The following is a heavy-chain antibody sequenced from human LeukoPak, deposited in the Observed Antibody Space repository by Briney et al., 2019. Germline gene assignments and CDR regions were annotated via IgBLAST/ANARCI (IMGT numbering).Heavy chain of an antibody. CDR3: ARELRGEDWNYVRAFDI. CDR2: IIPIFGTA. Sequence: ASVKVSCKASGGTFSSYAISWVRQAPGQGLEWMGGIIPIFGTANYAQKFQGRVTITADESTSTAYMELSSLRSEDTAVYYCARELRGEDWNYVRAFDIWGQGTMVTVSS. J-gene: IGHJ3*02. CDR1: GGTFSSYA. D-gene: IGHD1-7*01. V-gene: IGHV1-69*13.